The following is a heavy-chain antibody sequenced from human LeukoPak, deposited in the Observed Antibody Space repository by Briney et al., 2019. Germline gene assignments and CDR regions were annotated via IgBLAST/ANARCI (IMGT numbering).Heavy chain of an antibody. Sequence: GGSLRLSCAASGFTFGSYAMHWVRQAPGKGLEWVAVISYDGSNKYYADSVKGRFTISGDNSKNTLYLQMNSLRAEDTAVYYCARDRARYYYGSGSYYFQHWGQGTLVTVSS. J-gene: IGHJ1*01. CDR3: ARDRARYYYGSGSYYFQH. D-gene: IGHD3-10*01. CDR1: GFTFGSYA. V-gene: IGHV3-30-3*01. CDR2: ISYDGSNK.